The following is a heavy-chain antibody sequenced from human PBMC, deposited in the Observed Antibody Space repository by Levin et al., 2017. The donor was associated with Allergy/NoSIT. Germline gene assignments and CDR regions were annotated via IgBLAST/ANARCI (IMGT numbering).Heavy chain of an antibody. CDR2: FDPEDGET. J-gene: IGHJ3*02. Sequence: AASVKVSCKVSGYTLTELSMHWVRQAPGKGLEWMGGFDPEDGETIYAQKFQGRVTMTEDTSTDTAYMELSSLRSEDTAVYYCATEPKYYYDSSGYYPLDIWGQGTMVTVSS. V-gene: IGHV1-24*01. D-gene: IGHD3-22*01. CDR1: GYTLTELS. CDR3: ATEPKYYYDSSGYYPLDI.